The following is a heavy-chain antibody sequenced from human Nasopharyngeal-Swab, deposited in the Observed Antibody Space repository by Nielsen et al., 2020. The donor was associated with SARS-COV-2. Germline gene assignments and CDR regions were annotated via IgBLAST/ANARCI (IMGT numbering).Heavy chain of an antibody. CDR2: IYYSGST. D-gene: IGHD3-22*01. Sequence: GSLRLSCTVSGGSISSSSYYWGWIRQPPGKGLEWIGSIYYSGSTYHNPSLKSRVTISVDTSKNQFSLKLSSVTAADTAVYYCARPYYDSSGYDAWFDPWGQGTLVTVSS. V-gene: IGHV4-39*01. CDR1: GGSISSSSYY. J-gene: IGHJ5*02. CDR3: ARPYYDSSGYDAWFDP.